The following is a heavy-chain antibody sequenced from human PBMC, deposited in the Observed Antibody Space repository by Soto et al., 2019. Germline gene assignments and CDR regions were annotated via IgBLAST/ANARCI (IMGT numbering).Heavy chain of an antibody. D-gene: IGHD2-2*01. CDR3: ARDRDFYCSSTSFYARAYAMEV. Sequence: PGGSLRLSCAASGFTVSSNYMSWVRQAPGKGLEWVSIIYSGGNTYYADSVKGRFTISRDNSKNTLYLQMNSLRAEDTAVYYCARDRDFYCSSTSFYARAYAMEVWGQGTTVTVSS. J-gene: IGHJ6*02. V-gene: IGHV3-66*01. CDR2: IYSGGNT. CDR1: GFTVSSNY.